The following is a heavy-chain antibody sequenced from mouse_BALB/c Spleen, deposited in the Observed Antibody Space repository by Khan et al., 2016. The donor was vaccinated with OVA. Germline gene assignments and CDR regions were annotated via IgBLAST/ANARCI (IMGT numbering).Heavy chain of an antibody. J-gene: IGHJ3*01. CDR3: ARGRAY. V-gene: IGHV3-2*02. CDR2: ISYSGST. D-gene: IGHD3-3*01. CDR1: GYSITSDYA. Sequence: EVPLEESGPGLVKPSQSLSLTRTVTGYSITSDYAWNWNRQFPGNKLEWMGYISYSGSTSYTPSLKSRISITRDTSKNQFFLQLNSVTTEDTATYYCARGRAYWGQGTLVTVSA.